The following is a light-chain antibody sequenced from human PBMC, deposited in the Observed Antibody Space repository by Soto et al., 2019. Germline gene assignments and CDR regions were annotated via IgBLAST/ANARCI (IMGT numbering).Light chain of an antibody. CDR1: SSDVGGYNY. V-gene: IGLV2-14*01. Sequence: QSALTQPASVSGSPGQSITISCTGSSSDVGGYNYVSWYQQHPGKAPKLIIYEVSNRTSGVSNRFSGSKSGNTASLTISGLQAEDEADYYCSSYTTNSTPYVFGTGTKVTVL. CDR3: SSYTTNSTPYV. CDR2: EVS. J-gene: IGLJ1*01.